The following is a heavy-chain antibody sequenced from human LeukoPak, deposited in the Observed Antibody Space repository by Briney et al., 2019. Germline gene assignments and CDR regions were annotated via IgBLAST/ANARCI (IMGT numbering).Heavy chain of an antibody. CDR2: IYTSGST. J-gene: IGHJ3*02. D-gene: IGHD3-10*01. CDR3: ARDPLLWFGEGDAFDI. V-gene: IGHV4-4*07. CDR1: GGSFSGYY. Sequence: KTSETLSLTCAVHGGSFSGYYWSWIRQPAGKGLEWIGRIYTSGSTNYNPSLKSRVTISVDTSKNQFSLKLSSVTAADTAVYYCARDPLLWFGEGDAFDIWGQGTMVTVSS.